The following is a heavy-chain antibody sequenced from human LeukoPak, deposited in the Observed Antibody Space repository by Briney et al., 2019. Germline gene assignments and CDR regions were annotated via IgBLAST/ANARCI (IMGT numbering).Heavy chain of an antibody. J-gene: IGHJ5*02. CDR2: ISSSSSYI. CDR1: GFTFSSYS. D-gene: IGHD3-22*01. CDR3: AREGLADWFDP. V-gene: IGHV3-21*01. Sequence: GGSLRLSRAASGFTFSSYSMNWVRQAPGKGLEWVSSISSSSSYIYYADSVKGRFTISRDNAKNSLYLQMNSLRAEDTAVYYCAREGLADWFDPWGQGTLVTVSS.